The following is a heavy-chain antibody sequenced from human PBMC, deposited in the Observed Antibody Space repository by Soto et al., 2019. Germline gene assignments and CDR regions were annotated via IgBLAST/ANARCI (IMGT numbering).Heavy chain of an antibody. CDR1: GFTVSSNY. Sequence: PGGSLRLSCAASGFTVSSNYMSWVRQAPGKGLEWVSVIYSGGSTYYADSVKGRFTISRDNSKNTLYLQMNSLRAEDTAVYYCARDRHSSSRINWFDPWGQGTLVTVS. D-gene: IGHD6-13*01. J-gene: IGHJ5*02. CDR2: IYSGGST. CDR3: ARDRHSSSRINWFDP. V-gene: IGHV3-53*01.